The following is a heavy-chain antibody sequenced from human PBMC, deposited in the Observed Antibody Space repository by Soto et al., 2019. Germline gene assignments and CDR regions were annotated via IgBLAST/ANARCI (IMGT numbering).Heavy chain of an antibody. CDR1: GFTFTTYG. CDR2: ITRSSSTI. CDR3: SPLIMPPYMAV. Sequence: EVQVVESGGGLVQPGGSLRLSCAVSGFTFTTYGMTWVRQAPGKGLEWVAYITRSSSTIDYADSVKGRFTISRDDGKNSLYLQMNSLRVEDTAVYYCSPLIMPPYMAVWCKGTTVTVSS. J-gene: IGHJ6*03. V-gene: IGHV3-48*01. D-gene: IGHD2-2*01.